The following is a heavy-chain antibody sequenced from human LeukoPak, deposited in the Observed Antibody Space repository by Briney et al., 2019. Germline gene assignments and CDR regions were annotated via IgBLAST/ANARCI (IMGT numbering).Heavy chain of an antibody. J-gene: IGHJ3*02. Sequence: GGSLRLSCAASGFTFSDHYMDWVRQAPGKGLEWVGRTRNKANSYTTEYAASVKGRFTISRDDSKNSLYLQMNSLKTEDTAVYYCARGPGLPYYYDSSGYGPWGAFDIWGQGTMVTVSS. CDR2: TRNKANSYTT. CDR3: ARGPGLPYYYDSSGYGPWGAFDI. D-gene: IGHD3-22*01. V-gene: IGHV3-72*01. CDR1: GFTFSDHY.